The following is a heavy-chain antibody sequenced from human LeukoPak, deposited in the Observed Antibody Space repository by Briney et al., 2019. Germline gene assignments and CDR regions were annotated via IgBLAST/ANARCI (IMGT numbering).Heavy chain of an antibody. Sequence: GGSLRLSCAASGFTVSSNYMSWVRQAPGKGLEWVSVIYSGGSTYYADSVKGRFTISRDNSKNTLYLQMNSLRAEDTAVYYCARAGRDGYKIPGYINYWGQGTLVTVSS. CDR3: ARAGRDGYKIPGYINY. CDR2: IYSGGST. J-gene: IGHJ4*02. V-gene: IGHV3-53*05. CDR1: GFTVSSNY. D-gene: IGHD5-24*01.